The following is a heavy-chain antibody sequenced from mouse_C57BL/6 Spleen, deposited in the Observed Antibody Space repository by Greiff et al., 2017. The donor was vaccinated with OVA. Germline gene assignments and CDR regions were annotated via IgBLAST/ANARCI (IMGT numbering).Heavy chain of an antibody. CDR2: INPSNGGT. V-gene: IGHV1-53*01. D-gene: IGHD4-1*01. CDR3: ERELANWDWYFEG. J-gene: IGHJ1*03. Sequence: QVQLQQPGTELVKPGASVKLSCKASGYTFTSYWMHWVKQRPGQGLEWIGNINPSNGGTNYNEKFKSKATLPVDKSSSTAYMQLSSQTSEDAAVYYCERELANWDWYFEGWGTGATVTVAS. CDR1: GYTFTSYW.